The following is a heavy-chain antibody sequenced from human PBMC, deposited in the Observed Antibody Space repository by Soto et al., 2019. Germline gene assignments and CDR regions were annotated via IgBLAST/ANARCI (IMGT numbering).Heavy chain of an antibody. CDR3: ARDGNDRQLALFIDY. CDR1: GYTFTSYG. V-gene: IGHV1-18*01. J-gene: IGHJ4*02. CDR2: ISAYNGDT. D-gene: IGHD1-7*01. Sequence: QVQLVQSGAEVKKPGASVKVSCKASGYTFTSYGISWVRQAPGQGLEWMGWISAYNGDTNYAQKLQGRVNMTTDTSTSTAYMELRSLRSDDTAVYYCARDGNDRQLALFIDYWGQGTLVTVSS.